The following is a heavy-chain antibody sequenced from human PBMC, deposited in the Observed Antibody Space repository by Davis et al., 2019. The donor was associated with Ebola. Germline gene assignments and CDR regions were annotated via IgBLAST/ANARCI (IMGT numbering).Heavy chain of an antibody. D-gene: IGHD2-2*01. CDR1: GYSFTSYW. J-gene: IGHJ1*01. CDR3: ATGEGYCSSTSCYREEYFQH. Sequence: GESLKISCQGSGYSFTSYWIGWVRQMPGKGLEWMGIIYPGNSDTRYSPSFQGQVTISADKSISTAYLQWSSLKASDTAMYYCATGEGYCSSTSCYREEYFQHWGQGTLVTVSS. CDR2: IYPGNSDT. V-gene: IGHV5-51*01.